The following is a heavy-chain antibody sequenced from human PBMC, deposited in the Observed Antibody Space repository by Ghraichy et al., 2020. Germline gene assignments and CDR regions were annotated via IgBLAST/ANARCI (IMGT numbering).Heavy chain of an antibody. D-gene: IGHD6-13*01. CDR3: ARDPGAAASGPYWYFDL. CDR1: GGSISSSSYY. Sequence: SETLSLTCTVSGGSISSSSYYWGWIRQPPGKGLEWIGSIYYSGSTYYNPSLKSRVTISVDTSKNQFSLKLSSVTAADTAVYYCARDPGAAASGPYWYFDLWGRGTLVTVSS. CDR2: IYYSGST. V-gene: IGHV4-39*07. J-gene: IGHJ2*01.